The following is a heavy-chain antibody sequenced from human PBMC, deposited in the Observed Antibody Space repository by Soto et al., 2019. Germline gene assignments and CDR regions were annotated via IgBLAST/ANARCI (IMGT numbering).Heavy chain of an antibody. CDR1: GFTITTYW. J-gene: IGHJ3*02. Sequence: GGSLRVSCAVSGFTITTYWMIWVRQAPGKGLEWVASANPDGSEKHYVDSVKGRFAISRDNAKNSLYLQMNSLRVEDTAVYYCARGSMVRGVINAFVIWGQGTMVTV. CDR2: ANPDGSEK. V-gene: IGHV3-7*01. CDR3: ARGSMVRGVINAFVI. D-gene: IGHD3-10*01.